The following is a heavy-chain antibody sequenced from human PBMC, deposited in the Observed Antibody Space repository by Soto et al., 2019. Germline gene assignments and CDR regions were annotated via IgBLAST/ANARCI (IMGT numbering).Heavy chain of an antibody. J-gene: IGHJ5*02. D-gene: IGHD3-10*02. CDR2: IYYSGST. V-gene: IGHV4-30-4*01. CDR1: GGSISRGDYF. CDR3: ARGPSMLIRKNWFDP. Sequence: SETLSLTCSVSGGSISRGDYFWSWIRQPPRKGLEWIGYIYYSGSTYYNPSLKSRVTMSVDSSKNQFSLKLSSVTAADTAAYYCARGPSMLIRKNWFDPWGQGTLVTVSS.